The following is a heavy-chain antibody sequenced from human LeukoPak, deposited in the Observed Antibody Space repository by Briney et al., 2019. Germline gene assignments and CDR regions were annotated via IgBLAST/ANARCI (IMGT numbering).Heavy chain of an antibody. CDR1: GGSISSGGYY. CDR2: IYHSGST. Sequence: SQTLSLTCTVSGGSISSGGYYWSWIRQPPGKGLEWIGYIYHSGSTYYNPSLKSRVTISVDRSKNQFSLKLSSVAAADTAVYYCAREPGYFDWLRGEEANFDYWGQGTLVTVSS. J-gene: IGHJ4*02. CDR3: AREPGYFDWLRGEEANFDY. V-gene: IGHV4-30-2*01. D-gene: IGHD3-9*01.